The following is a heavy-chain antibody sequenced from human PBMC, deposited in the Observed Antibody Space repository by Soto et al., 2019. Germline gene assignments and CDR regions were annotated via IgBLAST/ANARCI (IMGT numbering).Heavy chain of an antibody. CDR2: ISGSGGST. D-gene: IGHD3-16*01. J-gene: IGHJ4*02. V-gene: IGHV3-23*01. CDR1: GFTFSSYA. Sequence: EVQLLESGGGLVQPGGSLRLSCAASGFTFSSYAMSWVRQAPGKGLEWVSAISGSGGSTDYADSVMVWFTISRDNAKDTLYLQMNSLRGGDTAVYYCANYAIVFGGVLDYWGQGTLVTVSS. CDR3: ANYAIVFGGVLDY.